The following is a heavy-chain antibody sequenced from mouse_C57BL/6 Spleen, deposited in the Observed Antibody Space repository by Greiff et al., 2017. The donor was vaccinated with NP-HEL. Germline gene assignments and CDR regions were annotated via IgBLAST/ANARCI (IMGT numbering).Heavy chain of an antibody. CDR1: GFNIKDYY. V-gene: IGHV14-2*01. CDR2: IDPEDGET. D-gene: IGHD1-1*01. CDR3: ARYYYGSFNFDY. Sequence: EVKLMESGAELVKPGASVKLSCTASGFNIKDYYMHWVKQRTEQGLEWIGRIDPEDGETKYAPKFQGKATITADTSSNTAYLQLSSLTSEDTTVYYCARYYYGSFNFDYWGQGTTLTVSS. J-gene: IGHJ2*01.